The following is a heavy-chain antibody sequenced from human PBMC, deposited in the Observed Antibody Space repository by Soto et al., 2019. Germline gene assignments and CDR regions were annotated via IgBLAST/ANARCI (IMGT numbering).Heavy chain of an antibody. CDR1: GGSISSYY. CDR3: ARTMTTVTTFQYYYYYGMDV. Sequence: QVQLQESGPGLVKPSETLSLTCTVSGGSISSYYWSWIRQPPGKGLEWIGYIYYSGSTNYNPPLKGRVTISVDTSKNQFSLKLSSVTAADTAVYYCARTMTTVTTFQYYYYYGMDVWGQGTTVTVSS. V-gene: IGHV4-59*01. J-gene: IGHJ6*02. CDR2: IYYSGST. D-gene: IGHD4-17*01.